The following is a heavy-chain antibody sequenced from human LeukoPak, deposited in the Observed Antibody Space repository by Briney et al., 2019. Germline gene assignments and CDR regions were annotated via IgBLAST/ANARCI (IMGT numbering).Heavy chain of an antibody. CDR2: INPNSGGT. V-gene: IGHV1-2*02. J-gene: IGHJ4*02. CDR3: ASILSGSYSDY. CDR1: GYTFTGYY. Sequence: VASVKVSCKASGYTFTGYYMHWVRQAPGQGLEWMGWINPNSGGTNCAQKFQGRVTMTRDTSISTAHMELSRLRSDDTAVYYCASILSGSYSDYWGQGTLVTVSS. D-gene: IGHD1-26*01.